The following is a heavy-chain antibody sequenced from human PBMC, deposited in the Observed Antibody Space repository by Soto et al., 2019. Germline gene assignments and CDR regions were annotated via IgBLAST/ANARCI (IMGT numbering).Heavy chain of an antibody. CDR3: ARGRRDSVSYSAPLDY. CDR2: ISGSGGST. Sequence: ESGGRLVQPGGSLRLSCAASGFTFTSYAMSWVRQAPGKGLEWVSGISGSGGSTFYTDPVKGRFATSSDSSKNIVYLQMGSLRVEDTAVYYCARGRRDSVSYSAPLDYWGQGTLVTVSS. D-gene: IGHD3-10*01. CDR1: GFTFTSYA. J-gene: IGHJ4*01. V-gene: IGHV3-23*01.